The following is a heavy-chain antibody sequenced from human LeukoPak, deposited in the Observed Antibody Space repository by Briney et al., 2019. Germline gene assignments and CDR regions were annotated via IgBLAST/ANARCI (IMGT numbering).Heavy chain of an antibody. CDR2: INYSGST. D-gene: IGHD2-8*01. CDR1: GGFTIYY. J-gene: IGHJ4*02. V-gene: IGHV4-59*08. Sequence: SEPLSLTCTVSGGFTIYYWSWIRQPPGKGLEWIGYINYSGSTSYNPSLKSRVTISVDTSRDQFSLKLTSVTAADTAVYYCARLNGCRWGQGILATVSS. CDR3: ARLNGCR.